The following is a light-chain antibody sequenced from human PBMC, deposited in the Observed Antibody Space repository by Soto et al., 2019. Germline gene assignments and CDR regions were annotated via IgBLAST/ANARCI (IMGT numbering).Light chain of an antibody. V-gene: IGLV2-8*01. CDR3: SSYAGSDNLV. CDR1: SSDVGGYNF. Sequence: QSALTQPPSASGSPGQSVTISCTGTSSDVGGYNFVSWYQQHPGKAPKLMIYAVNERPSGVPDRFSGSKSGNTASLTVSGLQAEDEADYYCSSYAGSDNLVFGGGTKVTVL. CDR2: AVN. J-gene: IGLJ2*01.